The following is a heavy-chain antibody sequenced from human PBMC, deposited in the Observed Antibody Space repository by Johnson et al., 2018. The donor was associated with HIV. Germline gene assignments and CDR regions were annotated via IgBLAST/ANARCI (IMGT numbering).Heavy chain of an antibody. CDR2: ISYDGVNK. CDR3: AKEQWFGELFYAFDI. D-gene: IGHD3-10*01. CDR1: EFSFSTYA. J-gene: IGHJ3*02. V-gene: IGHV3-30*04. Sequence: QVQLVESGGGVVQPGRSLRLSCAASEFSFSTYALHWVRQAPGEGLAWVAVISYDGVNKYYADSVKGRFTVSRDNSKNTLYLQMNSLRAEDTAVYYCAKEQWFGELFYAFDIWGQGTMVTVSS.